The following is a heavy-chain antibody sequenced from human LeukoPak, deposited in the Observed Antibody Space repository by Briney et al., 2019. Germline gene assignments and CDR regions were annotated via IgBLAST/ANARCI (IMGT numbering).Heavy chain of an antibody. Sequence: GGSLRLSCAASGFTFSSYAMSWVRQAPGKGLEWVSAISGSGGSTYYADSVKGRFTISRDNSKNTLYLQMNSLRVEDTALYYCAKVYCSGGSCYYFDYWGQGTLVTVSS. CDR3: AKVYCSGGSCYYFDY. CDR1: GFTFSSYA. CDR2: ISGSGGST. V-gene: IGHV3-23*01. D-gene: IGHD2-15*01. J-gene: IGHJ4*02.